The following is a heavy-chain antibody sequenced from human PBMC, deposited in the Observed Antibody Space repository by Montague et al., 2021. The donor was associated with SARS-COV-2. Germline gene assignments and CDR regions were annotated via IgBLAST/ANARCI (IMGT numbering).Heavy chain of an antibody. D-gene: IGHD3-10*01. V-gene: IGHV4-59*08. CDR2: IYYSGST. Sequence: SETLSLTCTVSGGSISSYYWSWIRQPPGKGLEWIGYIYYSGSTNYNPSLKSRVTISVDTSKNQFSLKLSSVTAADTAVYYCVRGYDPWGQGTLVTVSS. CDR3: VRGYDP. CDR1: GGSISSYY. J-gene: IGHJ5*02.